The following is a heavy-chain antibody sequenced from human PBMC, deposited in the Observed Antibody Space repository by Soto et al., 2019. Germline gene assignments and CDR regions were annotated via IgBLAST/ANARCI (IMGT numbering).Heavy chain of an antibody. CDR1: GYSISSGYY. V-gene: IGHV4-38-2*01. CDR2: IYHSGST. J-gene: IGHJ4*02. Sequence: SETLSLTCAVSGYSISSGYYWGWIRQPPGKGLEWIGSIYHSGSTYYNPSLKSRVTISVDTSKNQFSLKLSSVTAADTGVYYCASHPLNWSDADSWGQGVLVTVSS. D-gene: IGHD1-1*01. CDR3: ASHPLNWSDADS.